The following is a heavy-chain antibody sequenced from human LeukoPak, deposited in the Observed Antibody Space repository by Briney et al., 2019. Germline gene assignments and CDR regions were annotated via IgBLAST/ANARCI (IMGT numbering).Heavy chain of an antibody. V-gene: IGHV1-18*01. CDR3: ARDSRRGYSYGYDY. D-gene: IGHD5-18*01. J-gene: IGHJ4*02. CDR2: ISAYNGNT. Sequence: ASVKVSCKASGYTFTSYGISWVRQAPGQGLEWMGWISAYNGNTNYARKFQGRVTMTTDTSTSTAYMELRSLRSDDTAVYYCARDSRRGYSYGYDYWGQGTLVTVSS. CDR1: GYTFTSYG.